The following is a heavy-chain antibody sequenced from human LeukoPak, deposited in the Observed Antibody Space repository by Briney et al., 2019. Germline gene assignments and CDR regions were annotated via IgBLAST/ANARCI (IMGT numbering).Heavy chain of an antibody. CDR2: TYYRSKWYN. J-gene: IGHJ4*02. CDR3: ARGPNLAAALHD. V-gene: IGHV6-1*01. Sequence: QTPSLTCVVSGDSVSSNSAAWKWIRQSPSRGLEWLGRTYYRSKWYNDYAVSVKSRITINPDTSKNQFSLQLNSVTPEDTAVYYCARGPNLAAALHDWGQGTLFTVSS. D-gene: IGHD6-13*01. CDR1: GDSVSSNSAA.